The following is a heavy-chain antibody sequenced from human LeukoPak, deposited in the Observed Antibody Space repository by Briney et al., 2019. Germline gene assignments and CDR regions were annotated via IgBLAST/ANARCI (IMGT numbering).Heavy chain of an antibody. CDR2: INPNSGGT. Sequence: LVASVKVSCKASGYTFNGYYIHWVRQAPGQGLEWMGWINPNSGGTNYAQKFQGGVTMTRDTSISTAYMELSRLRSDDTAVFYCATSSGWKSNIDYWGQGTLVTVSS. CDR3: ATSSGWKSNIDY. V-gene: IGHV1-2*02. J-gene: IGHJ4*02. CDR1: GYTFNGYY. D-gene: IGHD6-19*01.